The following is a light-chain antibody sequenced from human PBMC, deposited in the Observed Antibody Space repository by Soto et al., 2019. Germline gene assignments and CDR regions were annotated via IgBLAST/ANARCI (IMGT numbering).Light chain of an antibody. V-gene: IGKV3-15*01. Sequence: EIVMTQSPASLSVSPGEGATLSCRASQTVASNLAWYQQKPGQGPRLLIHGASTRATGVPAGFSGSGTGTDSPPPISSLQSEDFAVYYCKQYQNWPPQYTFGQGTKLQIK. CDR1: QTVASN. CDR3: KQYQNWPPQYT. CDR2: GAS. J-gene: IGKJ2*01.